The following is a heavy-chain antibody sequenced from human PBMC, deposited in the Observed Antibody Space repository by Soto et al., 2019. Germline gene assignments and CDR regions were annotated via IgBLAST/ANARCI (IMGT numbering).Heavy chain of an antibody. Sequence: GASVKVSCKASGYTFTSYAMGWVRQGPGKGLEWVAVVSIGGSTHYADSVRDRFTISRDNSKNTLSLQMNSLTAEDTAVYFCAKRRGAGGHFAYWGQGALVTVSS. J-gene: IGHJ4*02. CDR2: VSIGGST. CDR1: GYTFTSYA. V-gene: IGHV3-23*01. D-gene: IGHD2-15*01. CDR3: AKRRGAGGHFAY.